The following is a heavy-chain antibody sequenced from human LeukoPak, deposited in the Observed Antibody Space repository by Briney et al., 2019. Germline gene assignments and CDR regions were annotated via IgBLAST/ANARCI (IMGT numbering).Heavy chain of an antibody. CDR1: GYTFTSYA. J-gene: IGHJ4*02. D-gene: IGHD3-22*01. CDR2: INAGNGNT. CDR3: ARSGGVDYYDSSGPLDY. V-gene: IGHV1-3*03. Sequence: ASVKVSCKASGYTFTSYAMHWVRQAPGQRLEWMGWINAGNGNTKYSQEFQGRVTITRDASASTAYMELSSLRSEDMAVYYCARSGGVDYYDSSGPLDYWGQGTLVTVSS.